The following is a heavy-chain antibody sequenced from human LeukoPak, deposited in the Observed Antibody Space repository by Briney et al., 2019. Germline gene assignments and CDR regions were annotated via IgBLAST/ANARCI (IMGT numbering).Heavy chain of an antibody. Sequence: GGSLRLSCAVSGFTFSSYWMSWVRQTPGKGLEWVANIKKDGSEKRYVDSVKGRFIISRDNAKNSLYLQMNSLRDEDTAVYYCANLGPPGRDHYLESWGQGTLVTVSS. D-gene: IGHD5-24*01. CDR2: IKKDGSEK. V-gene: IGHV3-7*01. J-gene: IGHJ4*02. CDR1: GFTFSSYW. CDR3: ANLGPPGRDHYLES.